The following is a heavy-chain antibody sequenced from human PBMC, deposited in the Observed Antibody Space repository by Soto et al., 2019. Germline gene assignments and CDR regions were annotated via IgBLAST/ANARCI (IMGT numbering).Heavy chain of an antibody. V-gene: IGHV3-64*01. D-gene: IGHD2-8*01. CDR3: ARDRCTNGVCPTDY. Sequence: PGGSLRLSCAASGFTFSSYAMHWVRQAPGKGLEYASAISSNGGSTYYANSVKGRFTISRDNSKNTLYLQMGSLRAEDMAVYYCARDRCTNGVCPTDYWGQGTLVTVSS. CDR1: GFTFSSYA. J-gene: IGHJ4*02. CDR2: ISSNGGST.